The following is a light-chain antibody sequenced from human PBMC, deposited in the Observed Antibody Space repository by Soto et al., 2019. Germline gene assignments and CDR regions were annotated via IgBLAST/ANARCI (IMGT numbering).Light chain of an antibody. J-gene: IGKJ3*01. Sequence: EIVLTQSPGTLSLSPGERATLSCRTSQSVSSSTLAWYQQKPGQAPRLLIYGTSTRATGIQDRFSGSGSGTDFTLTISRLEPEDFAVYYCHLYGTLVITFGPGTKVDLK. CDR1: QSVSSST. CDR2: GTS. CDR3: HLYGTLVIT. V-gene: IGKV3-20*01.